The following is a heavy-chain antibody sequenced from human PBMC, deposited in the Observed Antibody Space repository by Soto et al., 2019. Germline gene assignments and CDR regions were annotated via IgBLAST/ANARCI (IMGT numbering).Heavy chain of an antibody. CDR2: ISPYNGNA. Sequence: ASVKVSCKASGYTFTSYGISWVRQAPGQGLEWMGRISPYNGNANYAQKLQGRVTITADTSTSTAYMELSSLRSEDTAVYYCAAFGITIFDNFDIWGQGTMVTVSS. D-gene: IGHD3-3*01. V-gene: IGHV1-18*01. CDR3: AAFGITIFDNFDI. CDR1: GYTFTSYG. J-gene: IGHJ3*02.